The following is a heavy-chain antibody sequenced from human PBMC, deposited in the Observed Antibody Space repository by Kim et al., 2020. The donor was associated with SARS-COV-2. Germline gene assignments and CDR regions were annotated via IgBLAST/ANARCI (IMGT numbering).Heavy chain of an antibody. J-gene: IGHJ3*02. D-gene: IGHD2-15*01. CDR1: GYTFTSYG. V-gene: IGHV1-18*04. Sequence: ASVKVSCKASGYTFTSYGISWVRQAPGQGLEWMGWISAYNGNTNYAQKLQGRITMTTDTSTSTAYMELRSLRSDDTAVYYCARDRGGIVAVVADNRYAFDIWGQGTMVTVSS. CDR2: ISAYNGNT. CDR3: ARDRGGIVAVVADNRYAFDI.